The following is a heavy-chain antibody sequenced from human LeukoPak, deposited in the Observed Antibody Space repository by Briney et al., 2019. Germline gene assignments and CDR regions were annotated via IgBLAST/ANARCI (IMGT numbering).Heavy chain of an antibody. CDR3: AKAHYYGSGSYQD. CDR2: ISYDGSNK. Sequence: GGSLRLSCAASGFTFSSYGMHWVRQAPGKGLEWVAVISYDGSNKYYADSVKGRFTISRDNSKNTLYLQMNSLRAEDTAVYYCAKAHYYGSGSYQDWGQGTLVTVSS. CDR1: GFTFSSYG. D-gene: IGHD3-10*01. V-gene: IGHV3-30*18. J-gene: IGHJ4*02.